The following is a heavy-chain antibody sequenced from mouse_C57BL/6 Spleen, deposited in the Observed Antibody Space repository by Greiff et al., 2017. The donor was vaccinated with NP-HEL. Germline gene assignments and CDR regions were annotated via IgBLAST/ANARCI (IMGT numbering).Heavy chain of an antibody. CDR2: INPNNGGT. V-gene: IGHV1-18*01. J-gene: IGHJ3*01. CDR1: GYTFTDYN. CDR3: ARREGFYQGLAY. Sequence: EVQLQQSGPELVKPGASVKIPCKASGYTFTDYNMDWVKQSHGKSLEWIGDINPNNGGTIYNQKFKGKATLTVDKSSSTAYMELRSLTSEDTAVYYCARREGFYQGLAYWGQGTLVTVSA. D-gene: IGHD2-1*01.